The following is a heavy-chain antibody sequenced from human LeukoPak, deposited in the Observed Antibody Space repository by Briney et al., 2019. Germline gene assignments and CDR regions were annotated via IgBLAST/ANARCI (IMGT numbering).Heavy chain of an antibody. D-gene: IGHD3-10*01. CDR1: GYSISSGGYS. CDR3: ARGPYYYGSGSNNWFDP. V-gene: IGHV4-30-2*01. J-gene: IGHJ5*02. Sequence: SETLSLTCAVSGYSISSGGYSWSWIRQPPGKGLEWIVYIYHSGSTYYNPSLKSRFTISVDRSKNQFSLKLSSVTAADTAVYYCARGPYYYGSGSNNWFDPWGQGTLVTVSS. CDR2: IYHSGST.